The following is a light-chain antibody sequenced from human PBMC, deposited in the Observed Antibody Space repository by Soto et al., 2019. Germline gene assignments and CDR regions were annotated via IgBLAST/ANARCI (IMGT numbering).Light chain of an antibody. CDR2: SAS. Sequence: DIQLTQSPSFLSAFVGDTVTITCRASQAMSTYLAWYQQKPGKVPKLLIRSASTMQSGVPPRFSGGESGTEFTLTISTLLPDDSGIYYCQQLNGYQLAFGGGTNVEIK. CDR1: QAMSTY. J-gene: IGKJ4*01. V-gene: IGKV1-9*01. CDR3: QQLNGYQLA.